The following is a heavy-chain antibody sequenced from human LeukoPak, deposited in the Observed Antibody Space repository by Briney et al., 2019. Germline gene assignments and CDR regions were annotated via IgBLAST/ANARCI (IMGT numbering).Heavy chain of an antibody. D-gene: IGHD2/OR15-2a*01. CDR1: GFTFSSYS. V-gene: IGHV3-21*04. CDR3: AKDRAKGVLDAFDI. Sequence: PGGSLRLSCAASGFTFSSYSMNWVRQAPGKGLEWVSSISSSSSYIYYADSVKGRFTISRDNSKNTLYLQMNSLRAEDTAVYYCAKDRAKGVLDAFDIWGQGTMVTVSS. CDR2: ISSSSSYI. J-gene: IGHJ3*02.